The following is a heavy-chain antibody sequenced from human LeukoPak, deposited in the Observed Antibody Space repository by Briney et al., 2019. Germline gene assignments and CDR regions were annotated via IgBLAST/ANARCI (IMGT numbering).Heavy chain of an antibody. J-gene: IGHJ5*02. CDR3: AKPISGGLAVTADWFDP. CDR2: INVNAINT. D-gene: IGHD6-19*01. Sequence: PGVSLRLSCEASGFAFSFSAMTWVRQAPGTGLEWVSTINVNAINTYYTDSVKGRFTISRDNSKSTLCLQLNSLRAEDTAVYYCAKPISGGLAVTADWFDPWGQGTLVTVSS. V-gene: IGHV3-23*01. CDR1: GFAFSFSA.